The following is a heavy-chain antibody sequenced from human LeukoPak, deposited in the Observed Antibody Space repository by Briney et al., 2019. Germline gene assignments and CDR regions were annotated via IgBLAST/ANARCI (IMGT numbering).Heavy chain of an antibody. V-gene: IGHV3-48*03. CDR3: AREDVTPFDY. D-gene: IGHD3-10*02. CDR1: GFTFSSYE. J-gene: IGHJ4*02. Sequence: PGGSLRLSCVASGFTFSSYEMNWVRQAPGKGPEWVSYISSSGSTIYYADSVKGRFTISRDNAKNSLYLQMNSLRAEDTAVYYCAREDVTPFDYWGQGTLVTVSS. CDR2: ISSSGSTI.